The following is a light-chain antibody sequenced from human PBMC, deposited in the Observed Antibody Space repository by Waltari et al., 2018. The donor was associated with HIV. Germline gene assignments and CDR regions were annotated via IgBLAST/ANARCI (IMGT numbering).Light chain of an antibody. CDR3: QQYYNTPSIT. J-gene: IGKJ5*01. Sequence: DIVMTQSPDSLAVSLGTRATNNCKSSQRVLSRSNKKNYLTWYQQRPGQPPKLLISWASARESGVSDRISGSGSGTDFTLTINSLQAEDVAVYYCQQYYNTPSITFGQGTRLEIK. CDR2: WAS. CDR1: QRVLSRSNKKNY. V-gene: IGKV4-1*01.